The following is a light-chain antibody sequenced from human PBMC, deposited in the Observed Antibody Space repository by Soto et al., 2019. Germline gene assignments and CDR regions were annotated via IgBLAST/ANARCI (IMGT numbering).Light chain of an antibody. Sequence: DIVLTQSPATLSLSPGEIATLSCRASQSVGSSLAWYQQKLGQAPRLLIYAASDRATGIPGRFSGSGSGTDFTLIISSLEPEDFAVYYCQQRSNWPPITFGQGTRLEIK. J-gene: IGKJ5*01. CDR1: QSVGSS. CDR2: AAS. CDR3: QQRSNWPPIT. V-gene: IGKV3-11*01.